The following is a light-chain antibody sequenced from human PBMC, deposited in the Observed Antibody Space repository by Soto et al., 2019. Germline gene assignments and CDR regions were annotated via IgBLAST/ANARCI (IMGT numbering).Light chain of an antibody. J-gene: IGKJ2*01. CDR1: QSVSHNH. V-gene: IGKV3-20*01. CDR2: VAS. CDR3: QDYGSSPYT. Sequence: EIVLTQSPGTLSLSPGERATLSCRASQSVSHNHLAWYQQKPGQAPRLLIYVASNRATAFPDRFSGSGSGTDFTLNISRLEPEDFAVYYCQDYGSSPYTFGQGTKLEIK.